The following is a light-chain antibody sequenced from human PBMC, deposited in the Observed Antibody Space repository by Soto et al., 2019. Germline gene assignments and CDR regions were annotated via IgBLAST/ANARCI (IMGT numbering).Light chain of an antibody. CDR2: GNS. CDR1: SSNIGAGYD. V-gene: IGLV1-40*01. CDR3: QSYDSSLSGSHVV. Sequence: QAVVTQPPSVSGAPGQRVTISCTGSSSNIGAGYDVHWYQQLPGTAPKLLIYGNSNRPSGVPDRFSGSKSGTSDSLAITGLQAEDEADYYCQSYDSSLSGSHVVFGGGTKLTVL. J-gene: IGLJ2*01.